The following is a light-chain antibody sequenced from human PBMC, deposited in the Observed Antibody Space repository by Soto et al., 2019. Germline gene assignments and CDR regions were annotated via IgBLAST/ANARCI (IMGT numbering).Light chain of an antibody. CDR2: DVN. Sequence: QSVLTQPASVSGSPGQSITISCTGTSSDVGGYNYVSWYQQHPGKAPKLVIYDVNNRPSGVSNRFSGSKSGNTASLTISGLQAEDDADYYCRSYTSSSTEVFGTGTKVTVL. J-gene: IGLJ1*01. CDR1: SSDVGGYNY. V-gene: IGLV2-14*01. CDR3: RSYTSSSTEV.